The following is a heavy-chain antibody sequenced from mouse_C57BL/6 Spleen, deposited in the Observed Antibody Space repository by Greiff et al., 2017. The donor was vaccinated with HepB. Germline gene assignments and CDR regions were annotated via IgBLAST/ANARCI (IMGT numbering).Heavy chain of an antibody. CDR3: ARTDGSSYLYYAMDY. Sequence: VQLKESGPELVKPGASVKISCKASGYSFTSYYIHWVKQRPGQGLEWIGWIYPGRGNTKYNEKFKGKATLTADTSSSTAYMQLSSLTSEDSAVYYCARTDGSSYLYYAMDYWGQGTSVTVSS. V-gene: IGHV1-66*01. CDR2: IYPGRGNT. CDR1: GYSFTSYY. D-gene: IGHD1-1*01. J-gene: IGHJ4*01.